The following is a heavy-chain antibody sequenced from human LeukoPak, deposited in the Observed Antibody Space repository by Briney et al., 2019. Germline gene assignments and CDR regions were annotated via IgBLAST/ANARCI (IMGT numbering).Heavy chain of an antibody. V-gene: IGHV3-21*01. CDR3: ARDDHDSGGSSLWYFDY. J-gene: IGHJ4*02. Sequence: GESLRLSCAASGFTFSRYSMNWVRQAPGKGLEWVSTISSSGTYIYYTDSVKGRFTISREYATNSLYLQMDSLRVEDTAVYYCARDDHDSGGSSLWYFDYWGQGTLVTVSS. CDR2: ISSSGTYI. D-gene: IGHD3-22*01. CDR1: GFTFSRYS.